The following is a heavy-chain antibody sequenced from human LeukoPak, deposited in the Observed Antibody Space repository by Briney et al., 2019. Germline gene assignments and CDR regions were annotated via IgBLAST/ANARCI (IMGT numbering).Heavy chain of an antibody. CDR3: ASTGPMVRGVAAGGYGMDV. D-gene: IGHD3-10*01. J-gene: IGHJ6*02. V-gene: IGHV1-69*04. CDR1: GGTFSSYA. CDR2: IIPILGIA. Sequence: ASVKVSCKASGGTFSSYAISWVRQAPGQGLEWMGRIIPILGIANYAQKFQGRVTITADKSTSTAYMELSSLRSEDTAVYYCASTGPMVRGVAAGGYGMDVWGQGTTVTVSS.